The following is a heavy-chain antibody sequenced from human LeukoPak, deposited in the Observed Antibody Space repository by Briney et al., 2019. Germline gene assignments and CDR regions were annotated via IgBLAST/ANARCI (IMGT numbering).Heavy chain of an antibody. CDR3: ARAAVRMATIRWLDP. V-gene: IGHV3-21*01. Sequence: GGSLRLSCAASGFTFSSYSMNWVRQAPGKGLEWVSSISSSSSYIYYADSVKGRFTISRDNAKNSLYLQMNSLRAEDTAVYYCARAAVRMATIRWLDPWGQGTLVTVSS. J-gene: IGHJ5*02. CDR1: GFTFSSYS. D-gene: IGHD5-24*01. CDR2: ISSSSSYI.